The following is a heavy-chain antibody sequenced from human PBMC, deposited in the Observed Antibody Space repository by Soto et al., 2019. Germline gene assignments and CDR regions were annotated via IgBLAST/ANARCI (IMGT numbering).Heavy chain of an antibody. J-gene: IGHJ5*02. CDR2: INHSGST. CDR3: ARGYGRLDP. Sequence: TSETLSLTCAVYGGSFSGYYWSWIRQPPGKGLEWIGEINHSGSTNYNPSLKSRVTISVDTSKNQFSLKLSSVTAADTAVYYCARGYGRLDPWGQGTLVTVSS. D-gene: IGHD4-17*01. V-gene: IGHV4-34*01. CDR1: GGSFSGYY.